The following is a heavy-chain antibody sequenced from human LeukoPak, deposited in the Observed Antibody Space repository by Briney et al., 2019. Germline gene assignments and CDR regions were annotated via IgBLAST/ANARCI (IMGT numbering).Heavy chain of an antibody. V-gene: IGHV3-53*01. CDR2: IYSGGNT. CDR3: ARDLSSGHRCV. CDR1: GFIVSSNY. D-gene: IGHD3-22*01. J-gene: IGHJ4*02. Sequence: GGSLRLSCAASGFIVSSNYMSWVRQAPGKGLEWVSVIYSGGNTYYADSVKGRFTISRDNSKNTLYLQMNSLRAEDTAVYYCARDLSSGHRCVWGQGTRVTLSS.